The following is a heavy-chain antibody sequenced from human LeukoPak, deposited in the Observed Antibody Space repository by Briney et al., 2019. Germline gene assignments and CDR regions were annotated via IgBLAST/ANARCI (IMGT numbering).Heavy chain of an antibody. J-gene: IGHJ4*02. CDR3: VRDLSWRFDY. CDR2: TYYRSKWRN. D-gene: IGHD2/OR15-2a*01. Sequence: SQTLSLTCAISGDIVSSNSAAWNWIRQSPSRGLEWLGRTYYRSKWRNDYAVSVKSRITISPDTSKNQFSLQLNSVTPEDTSVYYCVRDLSWRFDYWGQGTLVTVSS. CDR1: GDIVSSNSAA. V-gene: IGHV6-1*01.